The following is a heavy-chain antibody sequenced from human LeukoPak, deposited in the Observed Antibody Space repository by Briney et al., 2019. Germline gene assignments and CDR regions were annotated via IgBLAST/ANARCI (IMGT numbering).Heavy chain of an antibody. Sequence: GGSLRLSCAASGFTFSSYGMHWVRQAPGKGLEWVAVISYGGSNKDYADSVKGRFTISRDNSKNTLYLQMNSLRAEDTAVYYCAKGFSGMDVWGQGTTVTVSS. D-gene: IGHD3-10*01. CDR1: GFTFSSYG. V-gene: IGHV3-30*18. CDR3: AKGFSGMDV. CDR2: ISYGGSNK. J-gene: IGHJ6*02.